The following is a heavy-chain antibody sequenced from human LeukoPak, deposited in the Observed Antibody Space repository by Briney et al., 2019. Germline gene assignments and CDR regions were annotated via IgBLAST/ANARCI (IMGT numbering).Heavy chain of an antibody. CDR2: IGGSGGST. Sequence: PGGSLRLSCAGSGFTFSNYGMSWVRQAPGKGLEWVSGIGGSGGSTFYADSVKGRFTISRDNSKNTLFLQMNSLRAEDTALYHCAKGSGRATYPTFFMDWGQGTLVTVSS. V-gene: IGHV3-23*01. J-gene: IGHJ4*02. D-gene: IGHD3-3*02. CDR1: GFTFSNYG. CDR3: AKGSGRATYPTFFMD.